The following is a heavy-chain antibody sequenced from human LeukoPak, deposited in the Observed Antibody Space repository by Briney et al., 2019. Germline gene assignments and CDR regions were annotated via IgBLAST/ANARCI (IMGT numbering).Heavy chain of an antibody. J-gene: IGHJ5*02. CDR3: ARDLCVGGSCYFVP. CDR2: ISSSSRTL. Sequence: SGGSLRLSCAASGFTVSDNYMTWVRQAPGKGLEWVSYISSSSRTLNYADSVKGRFTISRDNAKNSVYLQLNSLRADDTAVYYCARDLCVGGSCYFVPWGQGTLVTVSS. CDR1: GFTVSDNY. V-gene: IGHV3-11*04. D-gene: IGHD2-15*01.